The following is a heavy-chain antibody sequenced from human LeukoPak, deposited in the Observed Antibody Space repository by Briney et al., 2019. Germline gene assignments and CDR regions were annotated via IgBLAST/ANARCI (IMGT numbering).Heavy chain of an antibody. Sequence: SETLSLTCTVSGYSISSGYFWGWIRQPPGQGLEWIGSIYYSGSTYYNPSLKSRVTISVDTSKNQFSLKLSSVTAADTAVYYCARHRYYDILTGYRNWFDPWGQGTLVTVSS. V-gene: IGHV4-38-2*02. CDR2: IYYSGST. CDR3: ARHRYYDILTGYRNWFDP. J-gene: IGHJ5*02. D-gene: IGHD3-9*01. CDR1: GYSISSGYF.